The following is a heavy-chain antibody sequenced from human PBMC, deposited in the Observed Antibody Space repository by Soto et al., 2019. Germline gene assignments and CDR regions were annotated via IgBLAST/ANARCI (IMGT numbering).Heavy chain of an antibody. V-gene: IGHV4-34*01. CDR2: INHSGST. Sequence: QVQLHQWGAGLLKPSETLSLTCAVYGGSFSGYYWSWIRQPPGKGLEWIGEINHSGSTNYNPSLKSRVTISVDTSKNQFSLKLSSVTAADTAVYYCARDVRDWNYFLGFDYWGQGILVTVSS. CDR3: ARDVRDWNYFLGFDY. D-gene: IGHD1-7*01. J-gene: IGHJ4*02. CDR1: GGSFSGYY.